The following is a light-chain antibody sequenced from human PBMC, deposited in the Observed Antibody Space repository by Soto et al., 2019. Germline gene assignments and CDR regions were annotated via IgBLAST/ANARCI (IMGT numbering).Light chain of an antibody. J-gene: IGKJ1*01. Sequence: DIPMTQSPSTLSASVGDRVTITCRASQSISVWLAWYQQKAGKAPNLLIYKASRLESGVPSRFSGSGSETEFTLTISGLQHGDSATYYCQQYNSYSPTFGQGTKVDIK. CDR2: KAS. V-gene: IGKV1-5*03. CDR3: QQYNSYSPT. CDR1: QSISVW.